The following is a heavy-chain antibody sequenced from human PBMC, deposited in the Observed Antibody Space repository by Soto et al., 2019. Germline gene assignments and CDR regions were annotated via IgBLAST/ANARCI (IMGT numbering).Heavy chain of an antibody. CDR1: GGSIKGGGYC. D-gene: IGHD3-16*01. J-gene: IGHJ3*02. V-gene: IGHV4-31*03. CDR3: ARDRARAAVPYRGDWGAFDS. Sequence: SQTLPLPYTVSGGSIKGGGYCWSWIRQHRRTGLEWIGYIYYSGSTNYNPSLKRRVSVSVDTSKNHFSLRLSSVTAADTAVYHSARDRARAAVPYRGDWGAFDSWGQGTMVTVSS. CDR2: IYYSGST.